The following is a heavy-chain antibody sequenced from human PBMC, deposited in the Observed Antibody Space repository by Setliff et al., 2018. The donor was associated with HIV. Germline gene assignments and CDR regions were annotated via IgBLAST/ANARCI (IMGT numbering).Heavy chain of an antibody. CDR2: ISHSGNT. V-gene: IGHV4-59*08. J-gene: IGHJ4*02. Sequence: PSETLSLTCTVSGDSINTHYWSWIRQPPGKGLEWIGCISHSGNTNFNPSLNSRVTISLDTSKNQFSLKLSSVTAADTAVYYCASLTTDRFLEWLFVYWGQGTLVTVS. D-gene: IGHD3-3*01. CDR1: GDSINTHY. CDR3: ASLTTDRFLEWLFVY.